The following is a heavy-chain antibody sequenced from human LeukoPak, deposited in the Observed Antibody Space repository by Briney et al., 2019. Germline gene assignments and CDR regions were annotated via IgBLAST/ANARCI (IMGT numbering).Heavy chain of an antibody. Sequence: SETLSLTCAVYGGSFSGYYWSWIRQPPGKGLEWIGEINHSGSTNYNPSLKSRVTISVDTSKNQFSLKLSPVTAADTAVYYCARGTPVAEYFQHWGQGTLVTVSS. CDR1: GGSFSGYY. V-gene: IGHV4-34*01. CDR3: ARGTPVAEYFQH. D-gene: IGHD6-19*01. J-gene: IGHJ1*01. CDR2: INHSGST.